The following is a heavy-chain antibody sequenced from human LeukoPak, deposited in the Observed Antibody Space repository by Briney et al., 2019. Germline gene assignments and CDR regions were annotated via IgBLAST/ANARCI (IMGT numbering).Heavy chain of an antibody. D-gene: IGHD3-10*01. CDR3: ARVQGYYGSGSHFDY. CDR2: ISYDGSNK. Sequence: GGSLRLSCAASGFTFSSYAMHWVRQAPGKGLEWVAVISYDGSNKYYADSVKGRFTISRDNSKNTLYLQMNSLRAEDTAVYYCARVQGYYGSGSHFDYWGQGTLATVSS. V-gene: IGHV3-30*04. J-gene: IGHJ4*02. CDR1: GFTFSSYA.